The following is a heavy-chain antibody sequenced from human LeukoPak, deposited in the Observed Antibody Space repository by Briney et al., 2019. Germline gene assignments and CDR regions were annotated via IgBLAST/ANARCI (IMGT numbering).Heavy chain of an antibody. CDR2: IYYSGNT. Sequence: PAGSLTLSCAASGFSVSNNYMNWVRQPPGKGLEWVAVIYYSGNTYYADSVNGRFTISSDDSKKAMYLLMSSLRAEDAAVYYCAREEMEEVPTLTFNGVATYYSHYMDVWGKGTTVAVSS. CDR1: GFSVSNNY. CDR3: AREEMEEVPTLTFNGVATYYSHYMDV. V-gene: IGHV3-66*03. J-gene: IGHJ6*03. D-gene: IGHD5-12*01.